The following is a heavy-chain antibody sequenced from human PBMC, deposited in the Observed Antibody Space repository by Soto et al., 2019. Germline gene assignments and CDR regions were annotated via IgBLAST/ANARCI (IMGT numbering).Heavy chain of an antibody. J-gene: IGHJ6*03. D-gene: IGHD2-8*01. CDR3: ARVVLGDDYADV. CDR1: GYTFNAFY. Sequence: QVPLVQSGAEVKKPGASVKVSCKAFGYTFNAFYMHWVRQAPGQGLEWLGVIKPSGDGTSYAQKFPGRVTMTRPTSTSTVYIDLSSLRSEDTAVYYCARVVLGDDYADVWGKGTTVTVSS. CDR2: IKPSGDGT. V-gene: IGHV1-46*02.